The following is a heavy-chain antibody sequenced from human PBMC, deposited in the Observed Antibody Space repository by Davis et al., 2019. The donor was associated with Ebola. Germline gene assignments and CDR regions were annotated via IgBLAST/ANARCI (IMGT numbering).Heavy chain of an antibody. Sequence: SETLSLTCAVYGGSLSGYYWSWIRQPPGEGLEWIGEINHSGSTNYNPSLKSRVTISVDTSKNQFSLKLSSVTAADTAVYYCARGRVVVVVGAIYYYYGMDVWGQGTTVTVSS. V-gene: IGHV4-34*01. J-gene: IGHJ6*02. D-gene: IGHD2-15*01. CDR2: INHSGST. CDR3: ARGRVVVVVGAIYYYYGMDV. CDR1: GGSLSGYY.